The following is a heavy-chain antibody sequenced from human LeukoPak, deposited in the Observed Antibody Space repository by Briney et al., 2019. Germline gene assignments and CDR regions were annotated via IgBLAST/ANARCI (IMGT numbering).Heavy chain of an antibody. CDR1: GGSFSGYY. Sequence: PSETLSLTCAVYGGSFSGYYWSWIRQPPGKGLEWIGEINHSGSTNYNPSLKSRVTISVDTSKNQFSLKLSSVTAADTAVYYCARGWRYYYGSGSYPYYFDYWGQGTLVTVSS. CDR3: ARGWRYYYGSGSYPYYFDY. V-gene: IGHV4-34*01. D-gene: IGHD3-10*01. J-gene: IGHJ4*02. CDR2: INHSGST.